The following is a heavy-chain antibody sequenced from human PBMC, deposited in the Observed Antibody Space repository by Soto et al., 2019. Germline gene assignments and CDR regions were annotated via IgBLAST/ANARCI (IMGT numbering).Heavy chain of an antibody. CDR2: INHSGST. Sequence: SETLSLTCAVYGGSFSGYYWSWIRQPPGKGLEWIGEINHSGSTNYNPSLKSRVTISVDTSKNQFSLKLSSVTAADTAVYYCARGVDYIWGSYRRKGGHFDYWGQGTLVTVSS. J-gene: IGHJ4*02. V-gene: IGHV4-34*01. CDR3: ARGVDYIWGSYRRKGGHFDY. CDR1: GGSFSGYY. D-gene: IGHD3-16*02.